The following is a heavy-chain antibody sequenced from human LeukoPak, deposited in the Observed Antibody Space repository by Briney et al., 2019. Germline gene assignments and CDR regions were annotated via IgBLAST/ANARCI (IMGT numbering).Heavy chain of an antibody. V-gene: IGHV3-11*01. CDR1: GFTFSDYY. J-gene: IGHJ4*02. CDR3: ARSSTLTLRYFDWLFGY. D-gene: IGHD3-9*01. Sequence: PGGSLRLSCAASGFTFSDYYMSWIRQAPGKGLEWVSYISSSGSTIYYADSVKGRFTISRDNAKNSVYLQMNSLRAEDTGVYYCARSSTLTLRYFDWLFGYWGQGTLVTVSS. CDR2: ISSSGSTI.